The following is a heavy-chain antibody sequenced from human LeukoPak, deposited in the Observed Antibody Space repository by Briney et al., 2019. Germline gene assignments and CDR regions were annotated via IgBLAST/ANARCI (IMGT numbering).Heavy chain of an antibody. D-gene: IGHD2-21*01. J-gene: IGHJ4*02. CDR1: GFTFSDYY. V-gene: IGHV3-11*01. CDR2: ISNTGSPI. CDR3: ARVRRGGDSRYFDY. Sequence: PGGSLRLSCAASGFTFSDYYMSWIRQAPGKGLDGVSYISNTGSPIYYADSVKGRFSISRDNAKNSLLLQMNSLRAEDTAVYYCARVRRGGDSRYFDYWGQGTLVTVSS.